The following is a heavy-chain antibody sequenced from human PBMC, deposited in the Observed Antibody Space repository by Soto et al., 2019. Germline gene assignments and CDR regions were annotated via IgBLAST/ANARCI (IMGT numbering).Heavy chain of an antibody. Sequence: GGSLRLSCAASGVTFRTYWMHWVRQAPGKGLVWVSRINGDGSSTAYADSVKGRFTISRDNAKKTLVLQMNSLRADDTAMYYCARDLSSWGQGTLFTVS. CDR1: GVTFRTYW. D-gene: IGHD1-26*01. J-gene: IGHJ5*02. CDR2: INGDGSST. CDR3: ARDLSS. V-gene: IGHV3-74*01.